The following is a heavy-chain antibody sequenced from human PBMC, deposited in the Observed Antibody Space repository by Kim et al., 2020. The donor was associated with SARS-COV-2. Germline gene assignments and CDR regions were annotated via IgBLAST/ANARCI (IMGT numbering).Heavy chain of an antibody. V-gene: IGHV1-3*01. CDR2: INAGNGNT. Sequence: ASVKVSCKASGYTFTSYAMHWVRQAPGQRLEWMGWINAGNGNTKYSQKFQGRVTITRDTSASTAYMELSSLRSEDTAVYYCARGQRAYFHWFDPWGQGTLVTVSS. D-gene: IGHD3-10*01. J-gene: IGHJ5*02. CDR3: ARGQRAYFHWFDP. CDR1: GYTFTSYA.